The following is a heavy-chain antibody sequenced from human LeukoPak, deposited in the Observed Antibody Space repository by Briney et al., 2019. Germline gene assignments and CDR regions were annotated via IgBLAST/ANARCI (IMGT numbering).Heavy chain of an antibody. CDR2: IYYSGST. Sequence: SETLSLTCTVSGGSISSYYWSWIRQPPGKGLEWIGYIYYSGSTNYNPSFKSRVTISVDTSKNQFSLKLSSVTAADTAVYYCARGDSMVRGVIPFDYWGQGTLVTVSS. V-gene: IGHV4-59*01. D-gene: IGHD3-10*01. CDR1: GGSISSYY. CDR3: ARGDSMVRGVIPFDY. J-gene: IGHJ4*02.